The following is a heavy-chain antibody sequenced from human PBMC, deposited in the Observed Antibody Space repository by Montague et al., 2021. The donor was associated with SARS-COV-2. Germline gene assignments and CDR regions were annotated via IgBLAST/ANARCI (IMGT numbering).Heavy chain of an antibody. V-gene: IGHV4-34*01. D-gene: IGHD6-13*01. CDR1: SGPLSAYY. CDR3: ARGLDHNKGMDY. J-gene: IGHJ4*01. Sequence: SETLSLTCAVDSGPLSAYYWSWVRQPPGKGLEWIGEIHPCGHTSYNPSLMSRVTLSLDTSSNPFSLKLTSVTAADTAVYYCARGLDHNKGMDYWGQGTLVTVSS. CDR2: IHPCGHT.